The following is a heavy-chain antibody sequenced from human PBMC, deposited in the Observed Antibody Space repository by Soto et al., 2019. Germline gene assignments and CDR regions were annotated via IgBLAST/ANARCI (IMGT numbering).Heavy chain of an antibody. CDR3: AKSKRPTVTTTTYYFDY. CDR1: GGTFSSYA. J-gene: IGHJ4*02. V-gene: IGHV1-69*13. D-gene: IGHD4-4*01. Sequence: GASVKVSCKASGGTFSSYAISWVRQAPGQGLEWMGGIIPIFSTANYAQKFQGRVTNTADESTSTAYMELSSLRSEDTAVYYCAKSKRPTVTTTTYYFDYWGQGTLVTVSS. CDR2: IIPIFSTA.